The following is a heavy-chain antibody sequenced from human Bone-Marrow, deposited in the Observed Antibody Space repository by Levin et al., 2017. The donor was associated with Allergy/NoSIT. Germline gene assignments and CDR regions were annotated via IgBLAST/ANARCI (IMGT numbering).Heavy chain of an antibody. V-gene: IGHV3-30*18. D-gene: IGHD1-26*01. CDR3: AKDRSRSFDY. J-gene: IGHJ4*02. CDR2: ILYDGSQK. CDR1: GFTFSVNG. Sequence: HPGGSLRLSCAVSGFTFSVNGMHWVRQAPGKGLEWVAHILYDGSQKNYAEAVKGRFTISRDNSKNTLDLQMNSLRPEDSAVYYCAKDRSRSFDYWGQGALLIVSS.